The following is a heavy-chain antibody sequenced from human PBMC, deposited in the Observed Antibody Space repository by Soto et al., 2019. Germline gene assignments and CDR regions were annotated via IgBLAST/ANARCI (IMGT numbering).Heavy chain of an antibody. CDR3: ATRYSHVHF. J-gene: IGHJ4*02. CDR1: GYAFTGYY. V-gene: IGHV1-2*02. CDR2: INPNSGDT. Sequence: ASVKVSCKSSGYAFTGYYTHWVRQAPGQGLEWMGWINPNSGDTNYAQKFQGRVTMTRDTSFSTAYMELSSLRSDDTAVYYCATRYSHVHFWGQGTLVTVSS. D-gene: IGHD5-18*01.